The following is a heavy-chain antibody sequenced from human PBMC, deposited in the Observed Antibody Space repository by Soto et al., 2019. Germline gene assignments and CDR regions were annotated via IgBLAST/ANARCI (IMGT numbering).Heavy chain of an antibody. CDR1: GYTLTELS. D-gene: IGHD1-1*01. CDR3: ATGRTIYYYYGMDV. CDR2: FDPEDGET. J-gene: IGHJ6*02. Sequence: ASVKVSCKVSGYTLTELSMHWVRQAPGKGLEWMGGFDPEDGETIYAQKFQGRVTMTEDTSTDTAYMELSSLRSEDTAVYYCATGRTIYYYYGMDVWGQGTKVTVSS. V-gene: IGHV1-24*01.